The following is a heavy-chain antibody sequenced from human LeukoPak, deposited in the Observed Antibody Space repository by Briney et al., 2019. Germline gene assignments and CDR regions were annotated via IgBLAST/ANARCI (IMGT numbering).Heavy chain of an antibody. CDR2: FNPSDGAT. J-gene: IGHJ3*02. D-gene: IGHD3-22*01. CDR1: GYIFISHY. Sequence: ASVKVSCKASGYIFISHYIHLVRQAPGQGLEWMGIFNPSDGATTYSQKFQARVTMTRDTSTSTVYMEVSGLRSEDTAVYYCARISSAYYRDAFDIWGQGTLVTVSS. CDR3: ARISSAYYRDAFDI. V-gene: IGHV1-46*01.